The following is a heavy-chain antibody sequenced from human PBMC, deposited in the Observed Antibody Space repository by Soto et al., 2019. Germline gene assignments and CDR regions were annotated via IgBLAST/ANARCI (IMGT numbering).Heavy chain of an antibody. D-gene: IGHD2-15*01. CDR2: ISYDGSNK. V-gene: IGHV3-30-3*01. CDR1: GFTFSSYA. Sequence: ESGGGVVQPGRSLRLSCAASGFTFSSYAMHWVRQTPGKGLEWVAVISYDGSNKYYADSVKGRFTISRDNSKNTLYLQMNSLRAEDTAVYYCARDGAVVVAALDHWGQGTLVTVSS. CDR3: ARDGAVVVAALDH. J-gene: IGHJ4*02.